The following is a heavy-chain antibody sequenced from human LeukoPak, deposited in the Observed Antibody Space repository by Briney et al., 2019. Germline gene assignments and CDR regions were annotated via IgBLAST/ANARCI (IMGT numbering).Heavy chain of an antibody. J-gene: IGHJ6*02. Sequence: PGGSLRLSCAASGFTFSSYAMSWVRQAPGKGLEWVSAISGSGGSTYYADSVKGRFTISRDNSKNTLYLQMNSLRAEDTAVYYCAKDQTELTIFGVAYYYYGMDVWGQGTTVTVSS. CDR3: AKDQTELTIFGVAYYYYGMDV. V-gene: IGHV3-23*01. D-gene: IGHD3-3*01. CDR1: GFTFSSYA. CDR2: ISGSGGST.